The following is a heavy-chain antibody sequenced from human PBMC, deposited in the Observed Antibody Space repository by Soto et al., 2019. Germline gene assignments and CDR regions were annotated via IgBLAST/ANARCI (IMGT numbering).Heavy chain of an antibody. D-gene: IGHD1-26*01. CDR3: AGGNIVGATQNWFDP. V-gene: IGHV4-39*07. J-gene: IGHJ5*02. Sequence: PSEPLSLTCTVSGGSISSSSYYWGWIRQPPGKGLEWIGEIYHSGSTNYNPSLKSRVTISVDKSKNQFSLKLSSVTAADTAVYYCAGGNIVGATQNWFDPWGQGTLVTVAS. CDR1: GGSISSSSYY. CDR2: IYHSGST.